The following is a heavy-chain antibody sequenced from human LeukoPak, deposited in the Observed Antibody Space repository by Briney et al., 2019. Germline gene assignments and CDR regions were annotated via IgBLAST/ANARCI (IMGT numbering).Heavy chain of an antibody. Sequence: PGGSLRLSCAASGFTFSNAWMNWVRQAPGKGLEWVGRIKSKTDGGTTDYAAPVKGRFTISRDDSKNTLYLQMNSLKTDDTAVYYCTTEVRYFDWSGTRGFDCWGQGTLVTVSS. CDR1: GFTFSNAW. V-gene: IGHV3-15*07. D-gene: IGHD3-9*01. CDR2: IKSKTDGGTT. CDR3: TTEVRYFDWSGTRGFDC. J-gene: IGHJ4*02.